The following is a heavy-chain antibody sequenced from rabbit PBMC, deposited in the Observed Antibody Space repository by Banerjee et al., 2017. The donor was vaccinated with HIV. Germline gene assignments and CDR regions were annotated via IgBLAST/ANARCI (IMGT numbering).Heavy chain of an antibody. V-gene: IGHV1S40*01. Sequence: QSLEESGGDLVKPGASLTLTCTASGVSFSGSSYMCWVRQAPGKGLEWIACIEAGSSGFTYFANWAKGRFTISRTSSTTVTLQMTSLTAADTATYFCARDLAGAIGWNFYLWGQGTLVTVS. CDR3: ARDLAGAIGWNFYL. CDR1: GVSFSGSSY. J-gene: IGHJ6*01. CDR2: IEAGSSGFT. D-gene: IGHD4-1*01.